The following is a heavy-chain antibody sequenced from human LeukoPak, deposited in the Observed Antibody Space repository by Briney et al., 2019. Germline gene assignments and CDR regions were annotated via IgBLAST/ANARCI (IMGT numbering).Heavy chain of an antibody. Sequence: SQTLSLTCTVSGGSISSGDYFWSWIRQPPGKGLEWIGRIYTSGSTNYNPSLKSRVTISVDTSKNQFSLKLSSVTAADTAVYYCAREGYSSSWSEYFQHWGQGTLVTVSS. J-gene: IGHJ1*01. D-gene: IGHD6-13*01. CDR2: IYTSGST. V-gene: IGHV4-61*02. CDR1: GGSISSGDYF. CDR3: AREGYSSSWSEYFQH.